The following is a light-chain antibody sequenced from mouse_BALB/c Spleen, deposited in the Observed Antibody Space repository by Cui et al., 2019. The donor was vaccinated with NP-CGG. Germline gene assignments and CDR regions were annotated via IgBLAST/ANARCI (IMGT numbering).Light chain of an antibody. V-gene: IGLV1*01. CDR2: GTN. Sequence: QAVVTQESALTTSPGETVTPTCRSSTGAVTTSNYANWVQEKPDHLFTGLIGGTNNRAPGVPARFSGSLIGDKAALTITGAQPEDEAIYFCALWYSNHWVFGGGTKLTVL. J-gene: IGLJ1*01. CDR1: TGAVTTSNY. CDR3: ALWYSNHWV.